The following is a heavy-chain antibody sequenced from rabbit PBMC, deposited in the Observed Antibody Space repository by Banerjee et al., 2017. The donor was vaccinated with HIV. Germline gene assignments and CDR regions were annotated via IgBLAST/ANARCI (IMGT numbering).Heavy chain of an antibody. CDR1: SFSFSDRDV. CDR2: SNIVTGKS. D-gene: IGHD1-1*01. V-gene: IGHV1S45*01. CDR3: ARDLVAVIGWNFGL. J-gene: IGHJ4*01. Sequence: QEQLVESGGGLVKPRASLTLTCKASSFSFSDRDVMCWVRQAPGKGLEWIACSNIVTGKSVYARWAKGRFTMSRTSSTTVTLQMTSLTAADTATYFCARDLVAVIGWNFGLWGPGTLVTVS.